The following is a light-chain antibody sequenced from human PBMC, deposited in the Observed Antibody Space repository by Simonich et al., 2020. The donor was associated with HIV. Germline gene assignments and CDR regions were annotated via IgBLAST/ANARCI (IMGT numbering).Light chain of an antibody. CDR1: QSVLYSSNNKNY. CDR3: QQYYSTPPT. J-gene: IGKJ4*01. CDR2: WAS. Sequence: DIVMTQSPDSLAVSLGERDTINCKSSQSVLYSSNNKNYLAWYQQKPGHPPKLLIYWASTRESGVPDRFSGSGSGTDFTLTISSLQAEDVAVYYCQQYYSTPPTFGGGTKVEIK. V-gene: IGKV4-1*01.